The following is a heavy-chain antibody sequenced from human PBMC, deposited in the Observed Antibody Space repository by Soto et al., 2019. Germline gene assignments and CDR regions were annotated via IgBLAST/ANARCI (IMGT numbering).Heavy chain of an antibody. V-gene: IGHV1-3*01. J-gene: IGHJ6*01. CDR2: INAGNGNT. Sequence: GAPAKLSCKASGYAITSNAMRWLRHAPGQRLEWMGWINAGNGNTKYSQKFQGRVTITRDTSASTAYMELSSLRSEDTAVYYCASILQTHDIGVVPAVMGFWGNGTPVP. CDR1: GYAITSNA. D-gene: IGHD2-2*01. CDR3: ASILQTHDIGVVPAVMGF.